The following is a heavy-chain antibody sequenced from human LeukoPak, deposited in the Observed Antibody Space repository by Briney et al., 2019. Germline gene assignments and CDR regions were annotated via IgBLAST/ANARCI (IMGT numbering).Heavy chain of an antibody. CDR1: GFTFSLYA. V-gene: IGHV3-21*05. J-gene: IGHJ4*02. D-gene: IGHD2-15*01. Sequence: PGGSLRLSCAASGFTFSLYAMNWVRQAPGKGREWVSYINDDSSDIHYAGCGRGRFTISREEARKRLYLQLSSLTVEDTAVYYCARDTLQPGLIVSWGQGTLVTVSS. CDR3: ARDTLQPGLIVS. CDR2: INDDSSDI.